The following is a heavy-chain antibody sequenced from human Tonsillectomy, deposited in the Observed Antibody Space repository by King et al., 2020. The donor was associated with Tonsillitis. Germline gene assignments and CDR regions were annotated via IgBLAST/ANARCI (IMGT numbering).Heavy chain of an antibody. CDR3: ARLVPATTYYYYGMDV. J-gene: IGHJ6*02. CDR2: INHSGST. V-gene: IGHV4-34*01. Sequence: VQLQQWGAGLLKPSETLSLTCAVYGGSFSGYYWSWIRQPPGKGLEWIGEINHSGSTNYNPSLKSRVTISVDTSKNQFSLKLSSVTAADTAVYYCARLVPATTYYYYGMDVWGQGTTVTVSS. D-gene: IGHD2-2*01. CDR1: GGSFSGYY.